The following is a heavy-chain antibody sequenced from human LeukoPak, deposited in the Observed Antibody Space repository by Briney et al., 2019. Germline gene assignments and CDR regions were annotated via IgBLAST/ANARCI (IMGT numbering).Heavy chain of an antibody. D-gene: IGHD3-22*01. CDR1: GFTFSSYW. Sequence: GGSLRLSCAASGFTFSSYWMHCVRQAPGKGLVWVSRINSDGSSTSYADSVKGRFTISRDNAKNTLYLQMNSLRAEDTAVYYCAMGPYYYDSSGYYYWGQGTLVTVSS. CDR2: INSDGSST. V-gene: IGHV3-74*01. J-gene: IGHJ4*02. CDR3: AMGPYYYDSSGYYY.